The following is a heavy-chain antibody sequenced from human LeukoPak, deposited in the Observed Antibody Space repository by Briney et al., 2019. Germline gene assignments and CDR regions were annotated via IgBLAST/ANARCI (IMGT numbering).Heavy chain of an antibody. Sequence: SETLSLTCTVSGGPISSYYWSWIRQPAGKGLEWIGRIYTSGSTNYNPSLKSRVTMSVDTSKNQFSLKMTSVTAADTAVYFCARAGSGGAWFDFWGQGTLVTVSS. D-gene: IGHD6-19*01. CDR3: ARAGSGGAWFDF. CDR1: GGPISSYY. CDR2: IYTSGST. J-gene: IGHJ4*02. V-gene: IGHV4-4*07.